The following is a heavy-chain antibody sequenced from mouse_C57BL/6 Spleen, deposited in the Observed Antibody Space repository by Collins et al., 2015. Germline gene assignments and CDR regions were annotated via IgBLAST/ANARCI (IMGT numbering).Heavy chain of an antibody. J-gene: IGHJ3*01. CDR1: GYTFTGYW. Sequence: QVQLQQSGAELMKPGASVKLSCKATGYTFTGYWIEWVKQRPGHGLEWIGEILPGSGSTNYNEKFKGKATFTADTSSNTAYMQLSSLTTEDSAIYYCASVHYGSSYGAYWGQGTLVTVSA. V-gene: IGHV1-9*01. D-gene: IGHD1-1*01. CDR3: ASVHYGSSYGAY. CDR2: ILPGSGST.